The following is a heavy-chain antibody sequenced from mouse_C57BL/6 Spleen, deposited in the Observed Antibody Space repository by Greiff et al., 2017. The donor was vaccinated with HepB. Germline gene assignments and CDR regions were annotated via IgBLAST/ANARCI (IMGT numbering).Heavy chain of an antibody. CDR2: IYPGDGDT. CDR1: GYAFSSSW. D-gene: IGHD1-1*01. J-gene: IGHJ2*01. CDR3: ASRGSSSYYFDY. Sequence: VQLQQSGPELVKPGASVKISCKASGYAFSSSWMNWVKQRPGKGLEWIGRIYPGDGDTNYNGKFKGKATLTADKSSSTAYMQLSSLTSEDSAVYFCASRGSSSYYFDYWGQGTTLTVSS. V-gene: IGHV1-82*01.